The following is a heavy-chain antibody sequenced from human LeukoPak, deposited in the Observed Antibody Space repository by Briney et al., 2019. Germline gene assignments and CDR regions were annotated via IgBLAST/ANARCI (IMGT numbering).Heavy chain of an antibody. CDR1: GVPIRCYY. Sequence: PSEPLSLTCTVSGVPIRCYYWRWMRQPPGKGRKWIGYIYYSGSTNYSPSLKSRVTISVDTSKNQLHLKLSSVTAADTDVYYCARVKGLLCFGDPGQYYFDYWGQGTLVTVSS. CDR3: ARVKGLLCFGDPGQYYFDY. CDR2: IYYSGST. J-gene: IGHJ4*02. D-gene: IGHD3-10*01. V-gene: IGHV4-59*01.